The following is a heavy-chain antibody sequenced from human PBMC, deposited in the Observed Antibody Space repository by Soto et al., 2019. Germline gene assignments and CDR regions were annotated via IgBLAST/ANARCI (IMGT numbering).Heavy chain of an antibody. CDR1: GGSIISGGYY. CDR3: ARDQGDYCDSSGPRGGFDI. D-gene: IGHD3-22*01. J-gene: IGHJ3*02. V-gene: IGHV4-31*02. Sequence: PSETLSLTCTVSGGSIISGGYYWSWNRQHPGKGLEWIGYIYYSGSTYYNPSLKSRVTISVDTSKNQFSLKLSSVTAADTAVYYGARDQGDYCDSSGPRGGFDIWGQGTMVTVSS. CDR2: IYYSGST.